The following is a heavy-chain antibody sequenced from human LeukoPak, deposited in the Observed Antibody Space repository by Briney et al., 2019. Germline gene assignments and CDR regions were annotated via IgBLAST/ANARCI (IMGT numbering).Heavy chain of an antibody. CDR1: GFTFSDYY. CDR2: ISSSGSTI. J-gene: IGHJ4*02. V-gene: IGHV3-11*01. Sequence: KAGGSLRLSCAASGFTFSDYYMSWIRQAPGKGLEWVSYISSSGSTIYYADSVKGRFTISRDNAKNSLYLQMNSLRAEDTAVYYCAKDSAKKYDDYWGQGTLVTVSS. D-gene: IGHD2/OR15-2a*01. CDR3: AKDSAKKYDDY.